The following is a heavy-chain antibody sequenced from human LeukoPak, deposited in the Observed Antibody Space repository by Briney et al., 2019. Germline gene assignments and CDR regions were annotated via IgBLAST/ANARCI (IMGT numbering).Heavy chain of an antibody. D-gene: IGHD2-2*01. CDR3: ARDLEYCSSTSCYGPNDY. CDR1: GGTFSSYA. V-gene: IGHV1-69*05. J-gene: IGHJ4*02. CDR2: IIPIFGTP. Sequence: SVKVSCKASGGTFSSYAISWVRQAPGQGLEWMGRIIPIFGTPNYAQKFQGRVTITTDESTSTAYMELSSLRSEDTAVYYCARDLEYCSSTSCYGPNDYWGQGTLVTVSS.